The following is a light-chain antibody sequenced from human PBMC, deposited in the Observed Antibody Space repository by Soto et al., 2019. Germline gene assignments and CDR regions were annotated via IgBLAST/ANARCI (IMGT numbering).Light chain of an antibody. CDR2: DAI. V-gene: IGKV1-33*01. J-gene: IGKJ4*01. Sequence: DIQMTQSPSSLSASVGDRVTITCQASQDISNYLNWYQQKPRKAPKLLIYDAINLETGVPSRFSGSGSGTDFTVTISSLQPEDIATYYCQRYDNVPLTFGGGTRVEIK. CDR1: QDISNY. CDR3: QRYDNVPLT.